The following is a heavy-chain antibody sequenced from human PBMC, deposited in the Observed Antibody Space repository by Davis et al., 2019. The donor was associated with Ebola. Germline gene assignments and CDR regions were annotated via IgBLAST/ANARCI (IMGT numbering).Heavy chain of an antibody. J-gene: IGHJ4*02. CDR1: GESFRGYHYQ. V-gene: IGHV4-34*01. CDR2: INDRGRT. Sequence: MPSETLSLTCALFGESFRGYHYQWTWVRQTPKKGLEWIGQINDRGRTIYNPSLTSRLTISIDTSKNQFYLRLTSVTAADAAIYYCARLSPSAYAISGLDVWAQGTRVTV. CDR3: ARLSPSAYAISGLDV. D-gene: IGHD2-8*01.